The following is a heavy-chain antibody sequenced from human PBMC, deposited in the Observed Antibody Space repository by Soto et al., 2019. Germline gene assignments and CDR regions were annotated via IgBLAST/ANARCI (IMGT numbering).Heavy chain of an antibody. CDR1: GVPFNSYG. V-gene: IGHV1-69*09. D-gene: IGHD2-21*01. CDR3: ARRKLASLAH. J-gene: IGHJ4*02. CDR2: INPASQLR. Sequence: QVVLLQSGTEVKMPGSSVKVSCKASGVPFNSYGFAWVRQAPGRGLEWVGSINPASQLRNDEQSLQGRVIITPDTSTTTAYMELGGLPSELTAVYYCARRKLASLAHWGQGTLVTVSS.